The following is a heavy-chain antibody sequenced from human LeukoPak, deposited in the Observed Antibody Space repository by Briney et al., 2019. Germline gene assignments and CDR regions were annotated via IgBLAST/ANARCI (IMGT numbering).Heavy chain of an antibody. D-gene: IGHD1-26*01. V-gene: IGHV5-51*01. Sequence: GESLKISCKGSGYSFTSYWIGWVRQMPGKGLEWMGIIYPGDSDTRYSPSFQGQVTISADKSISTAYLQWSSLKASDTAMYYCARLIGEHGIEEGIGAFDIWGQGIMVTVSS. J-gene: IGHJ3*02. CDR2: IYPGDSDT. CDR1: GYSFTSYW. CDR3: ARLIGEHGIEEGIGAFDI.